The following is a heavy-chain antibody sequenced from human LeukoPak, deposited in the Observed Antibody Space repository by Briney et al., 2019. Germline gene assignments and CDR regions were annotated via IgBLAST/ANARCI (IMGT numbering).Heavy chain of an antibody. V-gene: IGHV4-34*01. D-gene: IGHD3-10*01. CDR3: ARRLATMVRGVITERRRRSRFDY. CDR1: GGSFSGYY. J-gene: IGHJ4*02. CDR2: INHSGST. Sequence: SETLSLTCAVYGGSFSGYYWSWIRQPPGKGLEWIGEINHSGSTNYNPSLKSRVTISVDTSKNQFSLKLSSVTAADTAVYYCARRLATMVRGVITERRRRSRFDYWGQGTLVIVSS.